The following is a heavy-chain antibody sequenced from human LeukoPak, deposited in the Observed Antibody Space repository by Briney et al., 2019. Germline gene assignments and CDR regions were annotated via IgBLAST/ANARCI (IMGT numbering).Heavy chain of an antibody. CDR1: GFSLRTRGVG. CDR2: LYWDDGK. CDR3: ADGLRLRSFDY. V-gene: IGHV2-5*02. Sequence: GSGATLVNPAQTRTLTCTFSGFSLRTRGVGVGWIRQPPRKALEWLSLLYWDDGKRYSPSITSRLTITKDTSKNQVVLTMTNMDPVDTATYYCADGLRLRSFDYWGQGTLVSVSS. D-gene: IGHD5-12*01. J-gene: IGHJ4*02.